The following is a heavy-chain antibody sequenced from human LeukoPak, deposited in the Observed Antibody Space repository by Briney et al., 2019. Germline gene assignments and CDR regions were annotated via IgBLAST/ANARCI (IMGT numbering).Heavy chain of an antibody. J-gene: IGHJ6*02. Sequence: SETLSLTCTVSGGSISSYYWSWMRQPPGKGLEWIGYIYYSGSTNYNPSLKSRVNISVDTSKNQFSLKLSSVTAADTAVYYCARLGVNYDANYYYGMDVWGQGTTVTVSS. V-gene: IGHV4-59*01. CDR1: GGSISSYY. CDR2: IYYSGST. D-gene: IGHD4/OR15-4a*01. CDR3: ARLGVNYDANYYYGMDV.